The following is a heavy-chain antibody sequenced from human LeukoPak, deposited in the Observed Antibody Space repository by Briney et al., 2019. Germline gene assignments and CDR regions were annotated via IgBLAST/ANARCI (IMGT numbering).Heavy chain of an antibody. D-gene: IGHD3-10*01. CDR3: ARGYYSSGSVFDY. CDR2: IYSGGST. J-gene: IGHJ4*02. CDR1: GFTVSSNY. Sequence: GGTLRLSCAASGFTVSSNYMSWVRQAPGKGLEWVSVIYSGGSTYYADSVKGRFTISRDNSKNTLYLQMNSLRAEDTAVYYCARGYYSSGSVFDYWGQGTLVTVSS. V-gene: IGHV3-53*01.